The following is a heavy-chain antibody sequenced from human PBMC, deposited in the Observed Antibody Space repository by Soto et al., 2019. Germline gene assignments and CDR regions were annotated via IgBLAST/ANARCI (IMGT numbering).Heavy chain of an antibody. D-gene: IGHD4-17*01. CDR2: ISSSSSTI. J-gene: IGHJ6*02. Sequence: GGSLRLSCAASGFTFSSYSMNWVRQAPGKGLEWVSYISSSSSTIYYADSVKGRFTISRDNAKNSLYLQMNSLRDEDTAVYYCVGFGTTVTTYYYYYYGMDVWGQGTTVTVSS. V-gene: IGHV3-48*02. CDR1: GFTFSSYS. CDR3: VGFGTTVTTYYYYYYGMDV.